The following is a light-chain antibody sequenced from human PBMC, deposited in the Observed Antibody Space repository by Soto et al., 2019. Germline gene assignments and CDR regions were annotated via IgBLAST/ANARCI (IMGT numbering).Light chain of an antibody. V-gene: IGKV1-9*01. Sequence: IQFTQSPSCPCASVGDRVTITCRASQGIGSYLAWYQQKPGEAPKLLIFAASTLQSGVPSRFSGSGSETDFTLTISSLQAEDFATYYCQQLSTYPSTFGGGTTGDIK. CDR3: QQLSTYPST. J-gene: IGKJ4*01. CDR2: AAS. CDR1: QGIGSY.